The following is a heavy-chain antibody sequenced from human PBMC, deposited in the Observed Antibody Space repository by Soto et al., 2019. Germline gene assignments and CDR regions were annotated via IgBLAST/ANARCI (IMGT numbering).Heavy chain of an antibody. CDR3: AIAGPYGGTTVDY. D-gene: IGHD4-17*01. CDR1: GGTFSSYA. V-gene: IGHV1-69*13. Sequence: SVKVSCKASGGTFSSYAISWVRQAPGQGLEWMGGILPIFGTANYAQKFQGRVTITADESTSTAYMELSSLRSEDTAVYYCAIAGPYGGTTVDYWGQGTLVTVSS. CDR2: ILPIFGTA. J-gene: IGHJ4*02.